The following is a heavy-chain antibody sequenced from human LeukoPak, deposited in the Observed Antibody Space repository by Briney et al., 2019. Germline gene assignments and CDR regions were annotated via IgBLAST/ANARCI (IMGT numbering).Heavy chain of an antibody. CDR2: MYYGGGT. J-gene: IGHJ2*01. CDR1: GDSITGYY. Sequence: PSETLSLTCTVSGDSITGYYWSWIRQPPGKGLEWIGYMYYGGGTNYNPSLKSRVTMLGDTSKNQFSLRLGSVTAADTAVYYCTRRNDLYSDSPVGDFDLWGRGTLVTVSS. D-gene: IGHD3-3*01. V-gene: IGHV4-59*08. CDR3: TRRNDLYSDSPVGDFDL.